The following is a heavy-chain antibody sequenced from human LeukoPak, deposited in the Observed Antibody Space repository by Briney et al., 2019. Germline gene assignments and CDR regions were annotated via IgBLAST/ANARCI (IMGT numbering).Heavy chain of an antibody. V-gene: IGHV4-59*08. CDR1: GGSISSYY. J-gene: IGHJ5*02. CDR2: IYYSGTT. CDR3: ARSPLRGYNWFDP. D-gene: IGHD1-26*01. Sequence: SETLSLTCTVSGGSISSYYWSWIRQPPGKGLEWIGYIYYSGTTNYNPSLKSRVTISVDTSKNQFSLKLSSVTAADTAVYYCARSPLRGYNWFDPWGQGTLVTVSS.